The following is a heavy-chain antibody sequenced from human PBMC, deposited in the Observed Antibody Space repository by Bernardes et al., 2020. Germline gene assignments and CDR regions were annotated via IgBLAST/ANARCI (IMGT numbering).Heavy chain of an antibody. CDR3: ARAVTFGGVLDY. CDR1: GFIVSSNY. V-gene: IGHV3-66*01. Sequence: GGSLRLSCAASGFIVSSNYMSWVRQAPGKGLEWVSIIYSGGSTYNADSVKGRFAISRDTSKNTLYLQMNSLRAEDTAVYYCARAVTFGGVLDYWGQGTLVTVSS. D-gene: IGHD3-16*01. CDR2: IYSGGST. J-gene: IGHJ4*02.